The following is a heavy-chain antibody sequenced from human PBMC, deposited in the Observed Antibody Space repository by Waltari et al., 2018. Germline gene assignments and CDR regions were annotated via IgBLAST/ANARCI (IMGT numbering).Heavy chain of an antibody. Sequence: QVQLQESGPGLVKPSQTLSLTCTVSGGSISSGGYYWSWIRQHPGQGLEWIGDMYYIGGTNYNPSLKGLVTISVDTSKNQLSLKRSSVTAADTAVYYCARDSLIKDSSGWYKYFDYWGQGTLVTVSS. V-gene: IGHV4-31*01. J-gene: IGHJ4*02. CDR3: ARDSLIKDSSGWYKYFDY. CDR2: MYYIGGT. CDR1: GGSISSGGYY. D-gene: IGHD6-19*01.